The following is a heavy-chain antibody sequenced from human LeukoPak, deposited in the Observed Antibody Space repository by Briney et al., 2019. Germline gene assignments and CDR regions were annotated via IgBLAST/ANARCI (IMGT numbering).Heavy chain of an antibody. D-gene: IGHD2-21*01. J-gene: IGHJ4*02. CDR3: ARVKVDNVEYCGGDCSYPYFDY. V-gene: IGHV3-21*04. Sequence: GESLRLSCAASGFTFSSYGINWVRQAPGKGLEWVSSIDVGSYAYYANSVKGRFTISRDNSKNTLYLQMNSLRSDDTAVYYCARVKVDNVEYCGGDCSYPYFDYWGQGTLVTVSS. CDR2: IDVGSYA. CDR1: GFTFSSYG.